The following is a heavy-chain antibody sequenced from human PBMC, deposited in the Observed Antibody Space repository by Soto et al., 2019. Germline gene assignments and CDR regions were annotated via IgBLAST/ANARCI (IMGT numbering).Heavy chain of an antibody. CDR1: GGYFSGNY. Sequence: QVQLQQWGAGLLKPSETLSLTCAVYGGYFSGNYWSWIRQPPVKGLEWIWEINHSGSTNYNPSLKTRVTLSVDTSKNQFSLRLRSVIASEPAVYYCASSIRRRYCGGGVCYCYYYGMDVWGQGTTVTVSS. CDR3: ASSIRRRYCGGGVCYCYYYGMDV. CDR2: INHSGST. D-gene: IGHD2-15*01. J-gene: IGHJ6*02. V-gene: IGHV4-34*02.